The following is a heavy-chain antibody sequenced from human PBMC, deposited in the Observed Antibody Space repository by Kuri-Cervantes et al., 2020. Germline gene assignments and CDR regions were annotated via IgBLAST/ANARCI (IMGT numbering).Heavy chain of an antibody. Sequence: GESLKISCAASGFTFSSYGMHWVRQAPGKGLEWVAVISYDGSNKYYADSVKGRFTISRDNSKNTLYLQMNSLRAEDTAMYYCAKSAIGGMDVWGQGTTVTVSS. CDR2: ISYDGSNK. CDR1: GFTFSSYG. D-gene: IGHD2-2*02. V-gene: IGHV3-30*18. CDR3: AKSAIGGMDV. J-gene: IGHJ6*02.